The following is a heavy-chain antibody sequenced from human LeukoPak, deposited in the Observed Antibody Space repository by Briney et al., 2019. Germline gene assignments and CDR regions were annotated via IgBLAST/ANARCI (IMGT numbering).Heavy chain of an antibody. CDR1: GFTISSYS. V-gene: IGHV3-21*01. CDR2: ISSSSSYI. J-gene: IGHJ4*02. CDR3: ARDLSSGWYSPRSY. Sequence: PGGSLRLSCAASGFTISSYSMNWVRQAPGKGLEWVSSISSSSSYIYYADSVKGRFTISRDNAKNSLYLQMNSLRAEDTAVYYCARDLSSGWYSPRSYWGQGTLVTVSS. D-gene: IGHD6-19*01.